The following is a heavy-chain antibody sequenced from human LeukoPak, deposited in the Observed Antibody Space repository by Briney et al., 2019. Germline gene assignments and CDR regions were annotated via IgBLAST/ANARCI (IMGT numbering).Heavy chain of an antibody. Sequence: ASVKVSCKASGYTFTSYYMQWVRQAPGQGLEWMGIINPNGGGTSYTQKFQGRVTMTRDTSMSTVYMEMSSLRSDDTAVYYCARGRLNYDSAGYYDNPHLDYWGQGTLVTVSS. CDR2: INPNGGGT. J-gene: IGHJ4*02. D-gene: IGHD3-22*01. CDR3: ARGRLNYDSAGYYDNPHLDY. CDR1: GYTFTSYY. V-gene: IGHV1-46*01.